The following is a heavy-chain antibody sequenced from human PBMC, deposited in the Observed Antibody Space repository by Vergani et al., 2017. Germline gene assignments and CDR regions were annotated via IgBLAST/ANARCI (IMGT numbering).Heavy chain of an antibody. D-gene: IGHD1-26*01. J-gene: IGHJ4*02. V-gene: IGHV3-23*01. Sequence: EVQLLESGGSLKQPGGSVRLSCAASGFTFSTYAMHWVRQAPGKGLEWVSALTGGGGSTYYADSFKGRFIISRDNSRNTLYLQMNSLRPEDTVTYYCVKDAGSYNTFFDSWGQGTLVTVSS. CDR1: GFTFSTYA. CDR2: LTGGGGST. CDR3: VKDAGSYNTFFDS.